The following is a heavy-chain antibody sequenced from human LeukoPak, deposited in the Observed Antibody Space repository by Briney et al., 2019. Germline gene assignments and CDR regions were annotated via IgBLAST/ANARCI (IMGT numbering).Heavy chain of an antibody. Sequence: SETLSLTCAVCGGSFSGYYWSWLRQPPGKGLEWVGEINHSGSTNYNPSLKSRVTISVDTSKNQFSLKLSSVTAADTAVYYCARLPPTYYYDSSGYYIDDYWGQGTLVTVSS. J-gene: IGHJ4*02. V-gene: IGHV4-34*01. D-gene: IGHD3-22*01. CDR3: ARLPPTYYYDSSGYYIDDY. CDR2: INHSGST. CDR1: GGSFSGYY.